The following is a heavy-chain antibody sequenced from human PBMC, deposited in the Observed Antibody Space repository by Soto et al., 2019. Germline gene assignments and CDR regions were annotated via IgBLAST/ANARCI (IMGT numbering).Heavy chain of an antibody. CDR1: GYTFTSYG. CDR2: ISAYNGNT. V-gene: IGHV1-18*01. J-gene: IGHJ4*02. Sequence: ASVKVSCKASGYTFTSYGISWVRQAPGQGLEWMGWISAYNGNTNYAQKLQGRVTMTTDTSTSTAYMELRSLRSDDTATYYCARIHGPSGNYDLDYCGQGTLVTVSS. CDR3: ARIHGPSGNYDLDY. D-gene: IGHD5-12*01.